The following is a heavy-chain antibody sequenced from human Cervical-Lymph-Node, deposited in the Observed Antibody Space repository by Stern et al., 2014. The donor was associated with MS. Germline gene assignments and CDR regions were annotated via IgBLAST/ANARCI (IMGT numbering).Heavy chain of an antibody. CDR2: ISWNSGAT. D-gene: IGHD6-19*01. CDR3: VKDVVSNIAVSFDY. V-gene: IGHV3-9*01. Sequence: EVQLVESGGGLVQPGGALRLSCAASGFTFADHAMTWVRQSPAKGLEWVGGISWNSGATAYSASVRGRFTISRDNAKNSLFLQMNSLRPEDTALYYCVKDVVSNIAVSFDYWGQGTQVTVSP. CDR1: GFTFADHA. J-gene: IGHJ4*02.